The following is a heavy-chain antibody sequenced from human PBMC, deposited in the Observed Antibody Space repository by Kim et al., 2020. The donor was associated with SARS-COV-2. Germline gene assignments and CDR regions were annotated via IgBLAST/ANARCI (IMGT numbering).Heavy chain of an antibody. CDR3: ARDHGVRGVGWFDP. V-gene: IGHV3-21*01. Sequence: GGSLRLSCAASGFTFSSYSMNWVRQAPGKGLEWVSSISSSSSYIYYADSVKGRFTISRDNAKNSLYLQMNSLRAEDTAVYYCARDHGVRGVGWFDPWGQGTLVTVSS. J-gene: IGHJ5*02. D-gene: IGHD3-10*01. CDR1: GFTFSSYS. CDR2: ISSSSSYI.